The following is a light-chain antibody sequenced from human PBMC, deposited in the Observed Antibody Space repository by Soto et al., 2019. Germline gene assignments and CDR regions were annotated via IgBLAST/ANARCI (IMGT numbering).Light chain of an antibody. CDR1: QSVSSD. Sequence: EIVMTQSPATLSVSPGERATLSCRASQSVSSDLAWYHQKPGQPPRLLIYAASTRATDVPARFSGGGSETEFTLTISSLQSEDFATYYCQQLNSYPWTFGQGTKVDVK. J-gene: IGKJ1*01. CDR3: QQLNSYPWT. CDR2: AAS. V-gene: IGKV3-15*01.